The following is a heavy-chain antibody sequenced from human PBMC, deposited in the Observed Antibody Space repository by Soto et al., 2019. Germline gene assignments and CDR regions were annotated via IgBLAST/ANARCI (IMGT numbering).Heavy chain of an antibody. CDR1: GGSISSYY. Sequence: PSETLSLTCTVSGGSISSYYWSWIRQPPGKGLEWIGYIYYSGSTNYNPSLKSRVTISVDTSKNQFSLYLQMNSLRAEDTAVYYCAKGMASRIAAALNYWGQGTLVTV. CDR2: IYYSGST. J-gene: IGHJ4*02. D-gene: IGHD6-13*01. CDR3: AKGMASRIAAALNY. V-gene: IGHV4-59*12.